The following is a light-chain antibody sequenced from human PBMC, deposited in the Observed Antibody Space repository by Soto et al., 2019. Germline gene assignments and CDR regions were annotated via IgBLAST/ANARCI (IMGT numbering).Light chain of an antibody. CDR1: QSISSW. CDR2: DAA. CDR3: QQYNSYLLT. Sequence: DIPMTQSPSTLSASVGDRVTITCRASQSISSWLAWYQQKPGKAPKLLIYDAASLENWVPLRFNGSGSWTEFTLFICRLHPDEFATNYFQQYNSYLLTFCQGTNLEIK. V-gene: IGKV1-5*01. J-gene: IGKJ2*01.